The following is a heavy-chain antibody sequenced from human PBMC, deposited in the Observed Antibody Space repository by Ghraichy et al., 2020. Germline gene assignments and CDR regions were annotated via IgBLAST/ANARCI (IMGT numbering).Heavy chain of an antibody. CDR3: ARETYCSGGSCYSLGAFDI. J-gene: IGHJ3*02. D-gene: IGHD2-15*01. V-gene: IGHV4-59*01. CDR2: IYYSGST. CDR1: GGSISSYY. Sequence: SETLSLTCTVSGGSISSYYWSWIRQPPGKGLEWIGYIYYSGSTNYNPSLKSRVTISVDTSKNQFSLKLSSVTAADTAVYYCARETYCSGGSCYSLGAFDIWGQGTMVTVSS.